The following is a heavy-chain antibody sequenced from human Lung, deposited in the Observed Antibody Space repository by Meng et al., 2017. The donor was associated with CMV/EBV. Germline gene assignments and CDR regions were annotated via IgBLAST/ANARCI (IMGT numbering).Heavy chain of an antibody. J-gene: IGHJ4*02. V-gene: IGHV1-18*01. CDR3: SSDPWPHIVVVDESSEF. CDR1: GDTFSCYG. D-gene: IGHD2-21*01. CDR2: ISTYNDKP. Sequence: LGRFCVAVEWPWSSVKVPCKAVGDTFSCYGFTWVRRAHGQGLEWLGWISTYNDKPKYAQKVQGRVTMTEETSTSTAYMELRSLTADDTAIYFCSSDPWPHIVVVDESSEFWGQGTLVTVSS.